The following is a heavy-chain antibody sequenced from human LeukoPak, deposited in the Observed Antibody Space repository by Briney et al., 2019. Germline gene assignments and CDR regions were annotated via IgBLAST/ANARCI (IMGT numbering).Heavy chain of an antibody. D-gene: IGHD2-2*01. J-gene: IGHJ4*02. CDR2: ISGSGGST. Sequence: GGSLRLSCAASGFTFSSYAMSWVRQAPGKGLEWVSAISGSGGSTYYADSVKGRFTISRDNSKNTLYLQMNSLRAEDTAVYYCARPRGCGSSRCNNFDYWGQGTLVTVSS. CDR1: GFTFSSYA. V-gene: IGHV3-23*01. CDR3: ARPRGCGSSRCNNFDY.